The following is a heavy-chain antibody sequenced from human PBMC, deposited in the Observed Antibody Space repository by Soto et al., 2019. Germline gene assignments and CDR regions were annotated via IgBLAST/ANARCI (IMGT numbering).Heavy chain of an antibody. Sequence: EVQLVESGGGLVKPGGSLRLSCAASGFTFSSYSMNWVRQAPGKGLEWVSSISSSSSYIYYADSVKGRFTISRDNAKNSLYQQMNSLGAEDTAVYYCARANQLHGYYYYGMDVWGRGTTVTVSS. CDR2: ISSSSSYI. CDR3: ARANQLHGYYYYGMDV. J-gene: IGHJ6*02. CDR1: GFTFSSYS. D-gene: IGHD2-2*01. V-gene: IGHV3-21*01.